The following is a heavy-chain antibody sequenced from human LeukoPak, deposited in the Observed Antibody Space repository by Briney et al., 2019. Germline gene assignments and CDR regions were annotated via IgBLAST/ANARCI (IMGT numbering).Heavy chain of an antibody. Sequence: SGPTLVKPTQTLTLTCTFSGFSLGATGVGVGWIRQPPGEALEWLALIYSNVDKRYSPSLKSRLTITKDTSKNQVVLTMTNMDPVDTATYYCAHVGGDDYFVYWGQGTLVTVSS. CDR2: IYSNVDK. D-gene: IGHD2-21*02. CDR1: GFSLGATGVG. CDR3: AHVGGDDYFVY. V-gene: IGHV2-5*01. J-gene: IGHJ4*02.